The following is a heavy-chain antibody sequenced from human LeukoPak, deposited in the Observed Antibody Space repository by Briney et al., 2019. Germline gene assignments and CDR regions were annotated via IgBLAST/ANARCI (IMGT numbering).Heavy chain of an antibody. CDR2: IIPILGIA. CDR1: GGTFSSYA. J-gene: IGHJ4*02. CDR3: ATNPGYYDSSGGFDY. V-gene: IGHV1-69*04. Sequence: SVKVSCKASGGTFSSYAISWVRQAPGQGLEWMGRIIPILGIANYAQKFQGRVTITADKSTSTAYMELSSLRSEDTAVYYCATNPGYYDSSGGFDYWGRGTLVTVSS. D-gene: IGHD3-22*01.